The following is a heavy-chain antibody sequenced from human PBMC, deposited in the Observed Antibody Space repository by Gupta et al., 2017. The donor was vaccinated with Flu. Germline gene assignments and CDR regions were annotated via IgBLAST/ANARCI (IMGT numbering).Heavy chain of an antibody. D-gene: IGHD4-17*01. J-gene: IGHJ3*02. CDR3: ARSNYGDYSGHDAFDI. CDR1: GSFFSNYG. V-gene: IGHV3-33*01. Sequence: QEQLVESGGGVVQRGRSLRLSCAAPGSFFSNYGMHWACPAPGKGLEWVAVIWNDGSNKYYVDSVKGRFTISRDSSKNTLYLQMDSLRAEDTAMYYCARSNYGDYSGHDAFDIWGQGTMVTVSS. CDR2: IWNDGSNK.